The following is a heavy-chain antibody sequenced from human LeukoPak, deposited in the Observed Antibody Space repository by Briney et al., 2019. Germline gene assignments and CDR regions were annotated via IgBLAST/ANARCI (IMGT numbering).Heavy chain of an antibody. J-gene: IGHJ3*02. D-gene: IGHD2-2*01. CDR2: INWNGGST. Sequence: GGSLRLSXAASGFTFDDYGMSWVGQTPGKGLEWVSGINWNGGSTCYGDSVKGRFTISRDNAKNSLYLQMNSLRAEDTALYYCARLVVPGAHDAFDIWGQGTMVTVSS. V-gene: IGHV3-20*04. CDR1: GFTFDDYG. CDR3: ARLVVPGAHDAFDI.